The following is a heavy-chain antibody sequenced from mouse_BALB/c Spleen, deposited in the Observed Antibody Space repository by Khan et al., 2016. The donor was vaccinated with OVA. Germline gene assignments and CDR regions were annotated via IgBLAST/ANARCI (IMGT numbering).Heavy chain of an antibody. CDR3: ASDGSRDSYAMDY. CDR1: GYSITSAYA. V-gene: IGHV3-2*02. Sequence: VQLKQSGPGLVKPSQSLSLSCTATGYSITSAYAWNLIRLFPGNKLECMGYISSSGSTNYNPALKSRISISRETSKNKAFLQLNSVTTEDTATXCCASDGSRDSYAMDYWGQGTSVTVSS. D-gene: IGHD2-3*01. CDR2: ISSSGST. J-gene: IGHJ4*01.